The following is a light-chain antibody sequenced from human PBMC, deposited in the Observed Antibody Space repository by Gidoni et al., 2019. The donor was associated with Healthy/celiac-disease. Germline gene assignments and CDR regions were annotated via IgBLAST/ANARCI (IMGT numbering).Light chain of an antibody. CDR1: QSVSSY. V-gene: IGKV3D-11*02. CDR2: DAS. J-gene: IGKJ2*01. CDR3: QHRSYWPHT. Sequence: EIVLTQSPATLSLSPGERATLSCRASQSVSSYLAWYQQKPGQAPRLLVYDASNRATGPPAWFSGSSAATVFPPTSSLLSPDFFAVYYRQHRSYWPHTFGQGTKLEIK.